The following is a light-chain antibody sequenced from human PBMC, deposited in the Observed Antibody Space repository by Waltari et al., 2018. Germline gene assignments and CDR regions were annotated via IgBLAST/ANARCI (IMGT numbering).Light chain of an antibody. CDR1: QSVSKV. CDR2: GAT. CDR3: QNHERLPAT. Sequence: RRARQSVSKVLGWVPQEPGPAPQPLNKGATTRATGLPDRFSGSGFGTDFSLTISRLEPEDFAVYYCQNHERLPATFDQGTKVEIK. J-gene: IGKJ1*01. V-gene: IGKV3-20*01.